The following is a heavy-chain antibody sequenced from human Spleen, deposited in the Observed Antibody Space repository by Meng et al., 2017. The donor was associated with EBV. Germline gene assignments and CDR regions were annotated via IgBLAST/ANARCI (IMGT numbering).Heavy chain of an antibody. CDR2: IFSMFGTT. CDR3: AIGITFFGVVRS. J-gene: IGHJ4*02. Sequence: VQLVPVGAGVKKPGSSGRVSCKASGGSISSYAVSWGRQAPGQGLEWMAGIFSMFGTTNNTQKFQGRVTVTADRSTNTAYMELSSLRSEDTAVYYCAIGITFFGVVRSWGQGTLVTVSS. CDR1: GGSISSYA. V-gene: IGHV1-69*06. D-gene: IGHD3-3*01.